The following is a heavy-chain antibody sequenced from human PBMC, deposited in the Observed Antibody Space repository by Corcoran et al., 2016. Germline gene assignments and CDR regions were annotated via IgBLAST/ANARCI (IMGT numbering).Heavy chain of an antibody. Sequence: EVQLVESGGGLVKPVGSLRLSCAASGFTFSNAWMNWVRQAPGKGLEWVGRIKSKTDGGTTDYAAPVKGRFTISRDDSKNTLYQQMNSLKTEDTAVYYCTTDGLHHYSGMDVCGQGTTVTVSS. D-gene: IGHD5-12*01. CDR2: IKSKTDGGTT. J-gene: IGHJ6*02. CDR3: TTDGLHHYSGMDV. CDR1: GFTFSNAW. V-gene: IGHV3-15*07.